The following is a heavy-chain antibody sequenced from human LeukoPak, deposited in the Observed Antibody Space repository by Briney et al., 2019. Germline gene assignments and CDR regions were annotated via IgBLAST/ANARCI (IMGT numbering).Heavy chain of an antibody. D-gene: IGHD1-26*01. CDR2: IYYSGST. CDR3: AGLGRGSYCFDY. V-gene: IGHV4-30-4*08. Sequence: SQTLSLTCTVSGGSISSGDYYWSWIRQPPGKGLEWIGYIYYSGSTYYNPSLKSRVTISVDTSKSEFSLKLSSVTAADTAVYYCAGLGRGSYCFDYWGQGTLVTVSS. J-gene: IGHJ4*02. CDR1: GGSISSGDYY.